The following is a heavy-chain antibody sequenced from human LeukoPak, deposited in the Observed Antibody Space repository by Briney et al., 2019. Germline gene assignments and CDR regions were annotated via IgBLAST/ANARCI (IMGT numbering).Heavy chain of an antibody. CDR3: AKGRITIFGVVEVGYYFDY. D-gene: IGHD3-3*01. V-gene: IGHV3-23*01. J-gene: IGHJ4*02. CDR2: ISGSGGST. CDR1: GFTFSSYA. Sequence: GGSLRLSCAASGFTFSSYAMSWVRQAPGKGLEWVSAISGSGGSTYYADSVKGRFTISRDNSKNTLYLQMNSLRAEDTAVYYCAKGRITIFGVVEVGYYFDYWGQGTLVTVSS.